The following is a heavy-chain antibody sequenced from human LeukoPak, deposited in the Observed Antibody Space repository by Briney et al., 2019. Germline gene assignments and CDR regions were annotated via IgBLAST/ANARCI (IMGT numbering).Heavy chain of an antibody. D-gene: IGHD3-3*01. Sequence: SGTLSLTCMFSGYSISCGYYWGWVRQPPGKGLEWIGSIYQSGTTYYNPSLKSRVTISVDTSKNQFSLKLSSVTAADTAVYYCARCALRFLNWFDPWGQGTLVTVSS. CDR2: IYQSGTT. V-gene: IGHV4-38-2*02. CDR3: ARCALRFLNWFDP. CDR1: GYSISCGYY. J-gene: IGHJ5*02.